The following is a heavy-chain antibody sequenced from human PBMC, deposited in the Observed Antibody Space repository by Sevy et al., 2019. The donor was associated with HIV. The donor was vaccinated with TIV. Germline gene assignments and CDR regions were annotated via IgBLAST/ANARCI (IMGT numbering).Heavy chain of an antibody. CDR3: ARTLRGDFDSSASAFDI. J-gene: IGHJ3*02. V-gene: IGHV4-38-2*01. CDR1: GYSISSGYY. Sequence: SETLFLTCDVSGYSISSGYYGGWIRQPPGKGLEWIGSIYHSGSTYYNPSLKRRVTISVDTSKNQFSLKRRSVTAADTAVYYCARTLRGDFDSSASAFDIWGQGTMVTVSS. D-gene: IGHD3-22*01. CDR2: IYHSGST.